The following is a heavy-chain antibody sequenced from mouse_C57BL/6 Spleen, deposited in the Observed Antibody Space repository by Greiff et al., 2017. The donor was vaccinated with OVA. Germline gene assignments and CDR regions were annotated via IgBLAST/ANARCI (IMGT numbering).Heavy chain of an antibody. V-gene: IGHV1-15*01. Sequence: VQLQQSGAELVRPGASVTLSCKASGYTFTDYEMHWVKQTPVHGLEWIGAIDPETGGTASNQKFKGKAILTADKSSSTAYMELRSLTSEDSAVYYCTRGYDYDYFDYWGQGTTLTVSS. D-gene: IGHD2-4*01. CDR2: IDPETGGT. CDR1: GYTFTDYE. J-gene: IGHJ2*01. CDR3: TRGYDYDYFDY.